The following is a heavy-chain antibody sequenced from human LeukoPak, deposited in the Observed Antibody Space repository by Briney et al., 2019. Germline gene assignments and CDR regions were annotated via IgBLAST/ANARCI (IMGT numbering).Heavy chain of an antibody. CDR1: GFTFTSHA. J-gene: IGHJ4*02. CDR2: ISVGGTT. D-gene: IGHD5-18*01. Sequence: GGSLRLSCAASGFTFTSHAMSWVRQAPGKGLEWVSCISVGGTTYYADSVKGRFTMSGDNSKNTLDLQMNTLSAEDTAVYYCAKETRRGYSYGYFDSWGQGTLVTVSS. V-gene: IGHV3-23*01. CDR3: AKETRRGYSYGYFDS.